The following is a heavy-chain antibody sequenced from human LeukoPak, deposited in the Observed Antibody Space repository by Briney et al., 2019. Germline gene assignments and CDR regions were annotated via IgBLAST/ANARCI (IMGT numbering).Heavy chain of an antibody. V-gene: IGHV3-33*08. CDR1: GFTFSSYA. D-gene: IGHD6-19*01. CDR3: ARGPIAVAGTPSIYQH. J-gene: IGHJ1*01. Sequence: PGGSLRLSCAASGFTFSSYAMSWVRQAPGKGLEWVAVIWSDGSIKYYSDSVKGRFTTSRDNSRNTLYLQMNSLRAEDTAVYYCARGPIAVAGTPSIYQHWGQGTLVTVSS. CDR2: IWSDGSIK.